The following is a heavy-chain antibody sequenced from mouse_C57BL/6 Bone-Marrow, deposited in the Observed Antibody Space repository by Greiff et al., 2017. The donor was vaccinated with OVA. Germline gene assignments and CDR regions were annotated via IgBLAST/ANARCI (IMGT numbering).Heavy chain of an antibody. CDR2: INPYNGGT. CDR3: ARWRNSIFFAY. V-gene: IGHV1-19*01. D-gene: IGHD2-10*02. CDR1: GYTFTDYY. J-gene: IGHJ3*01. Sequence: VQLKQSGPVLVKPGASVKMSCKASGYTFTDYYMNWVKQSHGQSLEWIGVINPYNGGTSYNQKFKGKATLTVDKSSSTAYMELNSLTSEDSAVYYCARWRNSIFFAYWGQGTLVTVSA.